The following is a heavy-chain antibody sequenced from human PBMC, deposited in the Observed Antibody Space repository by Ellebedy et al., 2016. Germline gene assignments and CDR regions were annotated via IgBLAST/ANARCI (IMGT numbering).Heavy chain of an antibody. D-gene: IGHD6-13*01. CDR2: IYYSGST. CDR1: GYSISSGYY. J-gene: IGHJ4*02. CDR3: ARLFFSVPYSSSWYGHY. Sequence: SETLSLXXTVSGYSISSGYYWSWIRPPPGKGLEWIGYIYYSGSTNYNPSLKSRVTISVDTSKNQFSLKLSSVTAADTAVYYCARLFFSVPYSSSWYGHYWGQGTLVTVSS. V-gene: IGHV4-61*01.